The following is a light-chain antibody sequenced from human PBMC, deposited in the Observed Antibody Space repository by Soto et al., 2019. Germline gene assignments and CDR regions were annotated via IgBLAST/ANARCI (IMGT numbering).Light chain of an antibody. CDR3: QRCDGSRPAFT. Sequence: ESILTQSPGTLSLSPGERATLSCRASQTVNSRHLNWYQHKPGQAPRLLIYGASIRAAGIPDRFSGSRSGADFSLTITRLDPEDSAVYYCQRCDGSRPAFTFGQGTKLEI. CDR1: QTVNSRH. J-gene: IGKJ2*01. CDR2: GAS. V-gene: IGKV3-20*01.